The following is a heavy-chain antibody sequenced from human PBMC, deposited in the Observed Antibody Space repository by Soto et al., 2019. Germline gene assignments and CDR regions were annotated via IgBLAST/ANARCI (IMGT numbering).Heavy chain of an antibody. CDR1: GFTFSSYS. CDR2: ISSSSSYI. CDR3: ARGGVAGIVDY. Sequence: GGSLRLSCAAAGFTFSSYSMNWVRQAPGKGLEWVSSISSSSSYIYYADSVKGRFTISRDNAKNSLYLQMNSLRAEDTAVYYCARGGVAGIVDYWGQGTLVTVSS. D-gene: IGHD6-19*01. J-gene: IGHJ4*02. V-gene: IGHV3-21*01.